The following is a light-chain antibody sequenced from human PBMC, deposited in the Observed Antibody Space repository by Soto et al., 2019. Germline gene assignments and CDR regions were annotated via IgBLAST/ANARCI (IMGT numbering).Light chain of an antibody. CDR3: QHFGSSYT. V-gene: IGKV3-20*01. J-gene: IGKJ2*01. CDR2: GAS. Sequence: EIVLTQSPGTLSLSPGERAALSCRASQNIPSTFLAWYQHRPGQAPRLLIYGASSRAPSIPDRFSGSGSGTDFTLTISRLEPEDFAVYYCQHFGSSYTFGQGTKLEIK. CDR1: QNIPSTF.